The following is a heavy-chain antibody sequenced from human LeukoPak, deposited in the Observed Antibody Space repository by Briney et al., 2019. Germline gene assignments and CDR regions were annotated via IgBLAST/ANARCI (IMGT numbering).Heavy chain of an antibody. CDR3: ARESQGMWGIVVVRPTEYYMDV. Sequence: SETLSLTCGVSGVSISSCHWWSWARQPPGKGLEWIEEIYHSRRTNYNPSLKSRFTISVDKAKNQFSLKLSSVTAADTAVYYCARESQGMWGIVVVRPTEYYMDVWGKGNTVTVSS. CDR1: GVSISSCHW. J-gene: IGHJ6*03. D-gene: IGHD3-22*01. V-gene: IGHV4-4*02. CDR2: IYHSRRT.